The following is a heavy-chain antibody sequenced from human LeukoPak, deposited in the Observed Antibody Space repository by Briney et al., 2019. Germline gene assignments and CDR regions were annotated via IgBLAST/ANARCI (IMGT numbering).Heavy chain of an antibody. D-gene: IGHD6-13*01. V-gene: IGHV3-7*01. J-gene: IGHJ6*03. Sequence: QPGGSLRLSCAASGFTFSSYWMSWVRQAPGKGLEWVANIKQDGSEKYYVDSVKGRFTISRDNAKDSLYLQMNSLRAEDTAVYYCARERQQRALYYYYYYMDVWGKGTTVTVSS. CDR3: ARERQQRALYYYYYYMDV. CDR2: IKQDGSEK. CDR1: GFTFSSYW.